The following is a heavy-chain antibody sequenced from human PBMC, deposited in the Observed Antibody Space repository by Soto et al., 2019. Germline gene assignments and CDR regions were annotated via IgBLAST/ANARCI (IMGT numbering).Heavy chain of an antibody. CDR3: TRSGGSYSFGY. V-gene: IGHV3-73*02. Sequence: EVQLVESGGGLVQPGESLKLSCAASGFTLSGSAVHWVRQASGKGLEWVGRIRSKTHNYATDYIASVKGRFTMFRDDSNNTAYLQMNGLKTDDTAVYYCTRSGGSYSFGYWGQGTLVTVSS. J-gene: IGHJ4*02. D-gene: IGHD1-26*01. CDR2: IRSKTHNYAT. CDR1: GFTLSGSA.